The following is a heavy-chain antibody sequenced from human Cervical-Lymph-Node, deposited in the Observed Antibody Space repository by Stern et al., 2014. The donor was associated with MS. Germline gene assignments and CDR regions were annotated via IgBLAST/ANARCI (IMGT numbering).Heavy chain of an antibody. J-gene: IGHJ6*02. CDR2: VGWNGGDI. CDR1: GFTFADYA. Sequence: EVQLVESGGALVQPGRSLRLSCAASGFTFADYALHWVRPPPGQGLEWVSGVGWNGGDIGYADSVKGRFIISRDNAKNSLYLQMNSLRPEDTAFYYCAKSPGAYYFLGMDVWGQGTTVTVSS. D-gene: IGHD2-2*01. V-gene: IGHV3-9*01. CDR3: AKSPGAYYFLGMDV.